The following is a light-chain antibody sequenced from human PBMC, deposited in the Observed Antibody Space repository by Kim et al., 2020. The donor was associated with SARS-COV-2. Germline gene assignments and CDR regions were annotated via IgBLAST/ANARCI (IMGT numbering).Light chain of an antibody. CDR1: NIGSKS. CDR2: DDS. Sequence: YELTQPPSVSVAPGKTARITCGGNNIGSKSVYWYQQKSGQAPVLVVFDDSDRPSGIPERFSGSRSGNTATLTVIRVEAGDEADYYCQVWDTNSDHVVFGGGTQLTVL. J-gene: IGLJ2*01. CDR3: QVWDTNSDHVV. V-gene: IGLV3-21*03.